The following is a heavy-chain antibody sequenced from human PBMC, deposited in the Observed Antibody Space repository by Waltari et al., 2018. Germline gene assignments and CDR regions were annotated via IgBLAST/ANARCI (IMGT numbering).Heavy chain of an antibody. Sequence: QVQLVQSGAEVKKPGASVKVSCKASGYTFTGQYVYWVRQAYGQGLEWMGRIDPKTGNTKTSPDFRGRVTRTRETSTTTAYMELTRLTSDDTAVYYCATWYDTDAFDLWGQGTRVVVSS. CDR3: ATWYDTDAFDL. V-gene: IGHV1-2*02. CDR2: IDPKTGNT. CDR1: GYTFTGQY. J-gene: IGHJ3*01. D-gene: IGHD6-13*01.